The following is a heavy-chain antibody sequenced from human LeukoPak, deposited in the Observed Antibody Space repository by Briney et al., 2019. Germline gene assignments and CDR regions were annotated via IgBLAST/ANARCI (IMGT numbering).Heavy chain of an antibody. D-gene: IGHD2-21*02. Sequence: ASVKVSCKASGYTFTRYYMHWVRQAPGQGLEWMGIINPSGGSTSYAQKFQGRVTMTRDTSTSTVYMELSSLRSEDTAIYYCVRVGCGGDRYADAFDIWGQGTMVTVSS. V-gene: IGHV1-46*01. CDR1: GYTFTRYY. CDR3: VRVGCGGDRYADAFDI. J-gene: IGHJ3*02. CDR2: INPSGGST.